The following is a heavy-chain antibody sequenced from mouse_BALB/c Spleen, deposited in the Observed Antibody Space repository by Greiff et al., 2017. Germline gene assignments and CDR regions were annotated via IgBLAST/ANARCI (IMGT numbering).Heavy chain of an antibody. D-gene: IGHD1-1*01. V-gene: IGHV5-6-5*01. Sequence: EVNVVESGGGLVKPGGSLKLSCAASGFTFSSYAMSWVRQTPEKRLEWVASISSGGSTYYPDSVKGRFTISRDNARNILYLQMSSLRSEDTAMYYCARENYGGRFDFDYWGQGTTLTVSA. CDR3: ARENYGGRFDFDY. CDR1: GFTFSSYA. CDR2: ISSGGST. J-gene: IGHJ2*01.